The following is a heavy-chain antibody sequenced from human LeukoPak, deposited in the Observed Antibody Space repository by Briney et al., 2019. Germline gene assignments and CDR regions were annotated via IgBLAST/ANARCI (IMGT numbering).Heavy chain of an antibody. CDR3: ARGGLRSSGWYKAYDY. D-gene: IGHD6-19*01. CDR2: INYSGST. V-gene: IGHV4-34*01. CDR1: SGSLSPYY. Sequence: SETLSLTCAVYSGSLSPYYWTWIRQPPGKGLEWIGEINYSGSTDYNPSLKSRVTISVDTSKNQFSLKLSSVTAADTAVYYCARGGLRSSGWYKAYDYWGQGTLVTVSS. J-gene: IGHJ4*02.